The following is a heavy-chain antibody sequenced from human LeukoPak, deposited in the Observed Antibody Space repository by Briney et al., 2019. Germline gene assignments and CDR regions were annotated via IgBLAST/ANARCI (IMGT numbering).Heavy chain of an antibody. CDR2: VYYSGST. J-gene: IGHJ4*02. CDR1: GGSISSSIYY. V-gene: IGHV4-39*01. CDR3: ARRRISMVRGVIIPHFDF. Sequence: SETLSLTCTVSGGSISSSIYYWGWIRQSPGKGLEWIGSVYYSGSTYYNPSLKSRVTISVDTSKNQFSLKLSSVTAADTAVYYCARRRISMVRGVIIPHFDFWGQGTLVTVSS. D-gene: IGHD3-10*01.